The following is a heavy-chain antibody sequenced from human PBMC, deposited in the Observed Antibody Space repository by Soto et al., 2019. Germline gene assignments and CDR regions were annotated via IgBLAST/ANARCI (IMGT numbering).Heavy chain of an antibody. V-gene: IGHV3-30-3*01. D-gene: IGHD5-18*01. CDR1: GFTFSSYP. Sequence: PGGSLRLSCAASGFTFSSYPMHWLRQAPGKGLEWVALLSYDGGDKYYADSVKGRFSISRDNSQNTLYLQMNTLRAEDTAVYYCARWNVQHDSYGYFWGQGTLVTVSS. J-gene: IGHJ4*02. CDR3: ARWNVQHDSYGYF. CDR2: LSYDGGDK.